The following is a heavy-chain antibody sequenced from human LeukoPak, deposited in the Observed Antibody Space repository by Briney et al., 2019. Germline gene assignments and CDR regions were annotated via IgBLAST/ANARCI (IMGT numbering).Heavy chain of an antibody. CDR2: IYSGGST. V-gene: IGHV3-53*01. D-gene: IGHD3-10*01. J-gene: IGHJ5*02. CDR1: GFTVSSNY. CDR3: ARDQLWFGELSTFDP. Sequence: PGGSLRVSCAASGFTVSSNYMSWVRQAPGKGLEWVSVIYSGGSTYYADFVKGRFTMSRDNSKNTLYLQMNSLRAEDTAVYYCARDQLWFGELSTFDPWGQGTLVTVSS.